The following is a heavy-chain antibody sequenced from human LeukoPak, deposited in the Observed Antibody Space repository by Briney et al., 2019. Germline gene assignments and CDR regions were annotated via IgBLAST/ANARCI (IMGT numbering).Heavy chain of an antibody. CDR3: ATFSYAGNAGGSAGS. V-gene: IGHV3-53*01. CDR1: GFTVSSKY. D-gene: IGHD4-23*01. CDR2: IYRGGQT. J-gene: IGHJ5*02. Sequence: HSGGSLRLSCAASGFTVSSKYMTWVRQAPGKGLEWVSVIYRGGQTYYADSVKGRFSISRDSSKNTVYLQMNSLRAEDTAVYYCATFSYAGNAGGSAGSWGQGTLVTVSS.